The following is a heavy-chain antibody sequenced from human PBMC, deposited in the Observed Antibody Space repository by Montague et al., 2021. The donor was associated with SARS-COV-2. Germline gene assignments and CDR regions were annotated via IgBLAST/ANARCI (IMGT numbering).Heavy chain of an antibody. D-gene: IGHD3-10*01. CDR3: ARDRFDFGAGRQGTIDF. V-gene: IGHV4-4*07. J-gene: IGHJ4*02. Sequence: SETLSLTCSVSGDSITNHYWSWIRQPAGKGLEWIGRMHSTGKTNFSPFFSSRLTMSADTSKNQFSRKLTSVTAADTAIYFWARDRFDFGAGRQGTIDFWGQGTLVTVSS. CDR1: GDSITNHY. CDR2: MHSTGKT.